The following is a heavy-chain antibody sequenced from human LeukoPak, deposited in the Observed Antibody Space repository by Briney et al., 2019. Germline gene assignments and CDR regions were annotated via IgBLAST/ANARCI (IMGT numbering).Heavy chain of an antibody. CDR1: GGSFSGYY. V-gene: IGHV4-34*01. CDR3: ARGNPRGRYFDWLSSFFDY. D-gene: IGHD3-9*01. J-gene: IGHJ4*02. CDR2: INHSGST. Sequence: SETLSLTCAVYGGSFSGYYWSWIRQPPGKGLEWIGEINHSGSTNYNPSLKSRVTISVDTSKNQFSLKLSSVTAADTAVYYCARGNPRGRYFDWLSSFFDYWGQGTLVTVSS.